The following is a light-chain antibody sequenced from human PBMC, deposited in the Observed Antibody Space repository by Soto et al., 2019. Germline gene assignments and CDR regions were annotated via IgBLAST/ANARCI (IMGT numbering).Light chain of an antibody. V-gene: IGKV3-20*01. J-gene: IGKJ2*01. Sequence: EIVLSQSPGTLSLSPGERATLSCRASQSVTSTSLSWYQQKTGQAPRLRIYGAANRATGIPDRFSGRGSGTDFTLTISRLEPEDFAVYYCQLYGSSPMYTFGQGTTL. CDR2: GAA. CDR1: QSVTSTS. CDR3: QLYGSSPMYT.